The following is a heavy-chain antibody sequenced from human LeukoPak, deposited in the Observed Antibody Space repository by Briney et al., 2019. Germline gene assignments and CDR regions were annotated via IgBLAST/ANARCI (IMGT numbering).Heavy chain of an antibody. Sequence: GGSLRLSCAASRFTFSSYAMHWVRQAPGKGLEWVAVISYDGSNKYYADSVKGRFTISRDNSKNTLYLQMNSLRAEDTAVYYCARSGCGSRLYSNFDYWGQGTLVTVSS. V-gene: IGHV3-30*04. J-gene: IGHJ4*02. CDR1: RFTFSSYA. CDR3: ARSGCGSRLYSNFDY. D-gene: IGHD2-21*01. CDR2: ISYDGSNK.